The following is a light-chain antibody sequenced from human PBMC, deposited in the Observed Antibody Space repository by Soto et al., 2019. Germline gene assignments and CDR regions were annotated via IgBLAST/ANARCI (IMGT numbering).Light chain of an antibody. V-gene: IGLV2-8*01. CDR3: SSYAGSNNLVL. Sequence: QSALTQPPSASGSPGQSVTISCTGTSSDVGGYNYVSWYQQHPDKAPKLMIYEVSKRPSGVPDRFSGSKSANTASLTVSGLQAEDEADYYCSSYAGSNNLVLFGGGTKVTVL. CDR2: EVS. CDR1: SSDVGGYNY. J-gene: IGLJ2*01.